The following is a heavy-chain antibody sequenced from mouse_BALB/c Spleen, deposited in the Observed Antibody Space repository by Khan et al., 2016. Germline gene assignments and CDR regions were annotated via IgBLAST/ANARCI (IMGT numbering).Heavy chain of an antibody. D-gene: IGHD2-2*01. CDR1: GYTFISYN. J-gene: IGHJ2*01. Sequence: QVQLQQSGAELVKPGASVKMSCKASGYTFISYNIHWVKQTPGQDLEWIGAIYPGNGDTSYNQNFKDKATLAADISSSTAYMQLSSLTSEDSAVYYCARSGGYRLDYGGQGTTLTVSS. CDR3: ARSGGYRLDY. V-gene: IGHV1-12*01. CDR2: IYPGNGDT.